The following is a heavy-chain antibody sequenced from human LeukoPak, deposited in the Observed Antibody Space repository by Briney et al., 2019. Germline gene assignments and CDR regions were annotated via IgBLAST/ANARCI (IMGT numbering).Heavy chain of an antibody. CDR1: GYSISSGYY. D-gene: IGHD5-12*01. Sequence: PSETLSLTCTVSGYSISSGYYWGWIRQPPGKGLEWIGSIYHSGSTYYNPSLKSRVTISVDTSKNQFSLKLSSVTAADTAVYYCARYIVATVCADYWGQGTLVTVSS. CDR3: ARYIVATVCADY. J-gene: IGHJ4*02. V-gene: IGHV4-38-2*02. CDR2: IYHSGST.